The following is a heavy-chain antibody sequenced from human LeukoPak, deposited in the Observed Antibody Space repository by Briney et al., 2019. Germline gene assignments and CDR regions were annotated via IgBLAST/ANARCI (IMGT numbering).Heavy chain of an antibody. J-gene: IGHJ4*02. V-gene: IGHV3-74*01. CDR2: INSDGSST. Sequence: PGGSLRLSRAASGFTFSSYWMHWVRQAPGKGLVWVSRINSDGSSTSYADSVKGRFTIPRDNAKNTLYLQMNSLRAEDTAVYYCARSMVVPMWGLGYWGQGTLVTVSS. D-gene: IGHD2-21*01. CDR3: ARSMVVPMWGLGY. CDR1: GFTFSSYW.